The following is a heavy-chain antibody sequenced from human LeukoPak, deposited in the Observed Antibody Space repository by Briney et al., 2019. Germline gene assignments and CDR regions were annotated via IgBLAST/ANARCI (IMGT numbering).Heavy chain of an antibody. J-gene: IGHJ4*02. Sequence: GGSLRLSCAVSGALRGYWITWVRQAPGKGLEWVANVHPGGSERYYADSVRGRFTISRDTARNLVFLQMNSLRGEDTAVYYCARDLYGGTFDYWGQGSLVTVSS. CDR2: VHPGGSER. D-gene: IGHD4-23*01. V-gene: IGHV3-7*01. CDR3: ARDLYGGTFDY. CDR1: GALRGYW.